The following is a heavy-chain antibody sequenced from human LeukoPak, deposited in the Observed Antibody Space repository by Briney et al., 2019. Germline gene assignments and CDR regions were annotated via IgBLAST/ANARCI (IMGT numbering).Heavy chain of an antibody. Sequence: ASVKVSCKASGYTFTSYGISWVRQAPGQGLEWMGWISAYNGNTNYAQKLQGRVTMTTDTSTSTAYMELRSLRSDDTAVYYCARDLSPHYYGSRGANWFDPWGQGALVTVSS. CDR1: GYTFTSYG. CDR2: ISAYNGNT. CDR3: ARDLSPHYYGSRGANWFDP. D-gene: IGHD3-10*01. J-gene: IGHJ5*02. V-gene: IGHV1-18*01.